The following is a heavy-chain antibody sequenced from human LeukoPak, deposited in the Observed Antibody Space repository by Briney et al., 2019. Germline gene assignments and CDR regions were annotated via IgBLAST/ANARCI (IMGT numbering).Heavy chain of an antibody. CDR3: AKAVRLERHSHGFDP. J-gene: IGHJ5*02. CDR1: GFTFDDYA. V-gene: IGHV3-9*01. Sequence: GGSLRLSCAASGFTFDDYAMHWVRQAPGKGLEWVSGISWNSGSIGYADSVKGRFTISRDNAKNSLYLQMNSLRAEDTALYYCAKAVRLERHSHGFDPWGQGTLVTVSS. CDR2: ISWNSGSI. D-gene: IGHD1-1*01.